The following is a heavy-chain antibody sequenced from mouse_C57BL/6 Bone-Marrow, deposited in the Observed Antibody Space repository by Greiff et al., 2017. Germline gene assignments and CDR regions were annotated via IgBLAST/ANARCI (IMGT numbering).Heavy chain of an antibody. D-gene: IGHD1-1*01. V-gene: IGHV1-50*01. Sequence: QVQLQQPGAELVKPGASVKLSCKASGYTFTSYWMQWVKQRPGQGLEWIGEIDPSDSYTNYNQKFKGKAILTVDTSSSTAYMQLSSLTSEDSAVYYCAREGYYGSSWFAYWGQGTLVTVSA. CDR2: IDPSDSYT. CDR1: GYTFTSYW. J-gene: IGHJ3*01. CDR3: AREGYYGSSWFAY.